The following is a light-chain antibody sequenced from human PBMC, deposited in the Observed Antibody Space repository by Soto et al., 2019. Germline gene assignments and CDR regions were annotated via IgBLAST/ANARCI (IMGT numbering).Light chain of an antibody. CDR2: AAS. Sequence: DIQMTQSPSSLSASVGDRVTITCRASQSISSYLNWYQQKPGKAPKLLIYAASSLQSGVPSRFSGSGSGKDFTLTISSLQPEDFATHYCQQSYSTPPTLGQGTKVEIX. V-gene: IGKV1-39*01. J-gene: IGKJ1*01. CDR1: QSISSY. CDR3: QQSYSTPPT.